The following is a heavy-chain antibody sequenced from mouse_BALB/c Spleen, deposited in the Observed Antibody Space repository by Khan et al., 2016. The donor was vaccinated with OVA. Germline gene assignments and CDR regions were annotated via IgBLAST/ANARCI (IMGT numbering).Heavy chain of an antibody. CDR3: ASHLTGSFAY. Sequence: EVQLVESGGDLVKPGGSLKLSCAASGFTFSRYSMSWVRQTPDKRLEWVATISSGGDYTYYPDSVKGRFTISRDNARNTLYLQMSSLKSEDTAMYYCASHLTGSFAYWGQVTLVTVSA. CDR1: GFTFSRYS. V-gene: IGHV5-6*01. J-gene: IGHJ3*01. D-gene: IGHD4-1*01. CDR2: ISSGGDYT.